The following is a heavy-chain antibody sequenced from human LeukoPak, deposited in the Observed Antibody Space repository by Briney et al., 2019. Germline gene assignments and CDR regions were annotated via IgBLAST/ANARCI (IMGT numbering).Heavy chain of an antibody. CDR2: IYYSGST. V-gene: IGHV4-38-2*02. CDR3: ARRPRNSGSDDGPSGLDY. Sequence: SETLSLTCTVSGYSINSGYYWGWIRQPPGKGLEWIGSIYYSGSTYYNPSLKSRVTISVDTSKNQFSLKLRSVTAADTAVYYCARRPRNSGSDDGPSGLDYWGQGTLVTVSS. J-gene: IGHJ4*02. D-gene: IGHD1-26*01. CDR1: GYSINSGYY.